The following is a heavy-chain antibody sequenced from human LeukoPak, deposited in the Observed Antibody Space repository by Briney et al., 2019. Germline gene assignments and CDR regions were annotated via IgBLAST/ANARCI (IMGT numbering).Heavy chain of an antibody. CDR2: INSDGSST. V-gene: IGHV3-74*01. Sequence: GGSLRLSRVASGSMFSSYWMNWVRQAPGKGLVWVSRINSDGSSTSYADSVKGRFTISRDNAKNTLFLQMNSLRAEDTAVYYCARGPGAFDIWGQGTMVTVSS. J-gene: IGHJ3*02. CDR1: GSMFSSYW. CDR3: ARGPGAFDI. D-gene: IGHD2-2*01.